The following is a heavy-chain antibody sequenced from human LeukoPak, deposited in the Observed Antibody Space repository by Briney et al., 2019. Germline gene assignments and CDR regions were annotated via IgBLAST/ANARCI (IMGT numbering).Heavy chain of an antibody. CDR1: GFTFSDYY. V-gene: IGHV3-11*01. CDR2: ISSSGSTI. J-gene: IGHJ4*02. Sequence: PGGSLRLSCAASGFTFSDYYMSWIRQAPGKGLEWVSYISSSGSTIYYADSVKGRFTISRDNAKNSLYLQMNSLRAEDTAVYYCARVRGYCSGGSCYSLRHLDYWGQGTLVTVSS. D-gene: IGHD2-15*01. CDR3: ARVRGYCSGGSCYSLRHLDY.